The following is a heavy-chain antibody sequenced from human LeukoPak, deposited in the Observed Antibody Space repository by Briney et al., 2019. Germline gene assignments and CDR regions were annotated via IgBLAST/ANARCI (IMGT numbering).Heavy chain of an antibody. CDR3: ARAELGGNRIFDY. Sequence: GASVKVSCKASVGTFSSYAISWVRQAPGQGLEWMGGIIPIFGTANYAQKFQGRVTITADESTSTAYMELSSLRSEDTAVYYCARAELGGNRIFDYWGQGTLVTVSS. CDR1: VGTFSSYA. CDR2: IIPIFGTA. D-gene: IGHD4-23*01. V-gene: IGHV1-69*01. J-gene: IGHJ4*02.